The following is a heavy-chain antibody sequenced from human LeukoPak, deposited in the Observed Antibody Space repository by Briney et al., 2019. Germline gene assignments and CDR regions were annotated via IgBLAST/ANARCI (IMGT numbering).Heavy chain of an antibody. Sequence: ASVKVSCKVSGYTPTELSMHWVRQAPGKGLEWMGGFDPEDGEAIYAQKFQGRVTMTEDTSTDTAYMELSSLRSEDTAVYYCATLTNILTGYPTGRDYWGQGTLVTVSS. CDR3: ATLTNILTGYPTGRDY. D-gene: IGHD3-9*01. CDR2: FDPEDGEA. V-gene: IGHV1-24*01. J-gene: IGHJ4*02. CDR1: GYTPTELS.